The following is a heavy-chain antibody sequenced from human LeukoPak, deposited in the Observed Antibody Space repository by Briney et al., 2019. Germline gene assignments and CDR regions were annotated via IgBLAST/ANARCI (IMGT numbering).Heavy chain of an antibody. Sequence: SETRSLTCTVSGGSISSHYWSWIRQPPGKGLEWIGYISYSGSTKYNPSLKSRVSISVDTSKKQFSLKLSSVTAADTAVYYCARQETGDPEFDYWGQGTPVTLYS. CDR1: GGSISSHY. CDR3: ARQETGDPEFDY. CDR2: ISYSGST. D-gene: IGHD7-27*01. V-gene: IGHV4-59*08. J-gene: IGHJ4*02.